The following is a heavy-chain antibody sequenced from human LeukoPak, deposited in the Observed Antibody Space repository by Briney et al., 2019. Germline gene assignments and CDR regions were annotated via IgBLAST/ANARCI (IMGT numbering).Heavy chain of an antibody. CDR2: IKQDGSEK. V-gene: IGHV3-7*03. CDR3: ARKGSRRPSPEGV. J-gene: IGHJ4*02. D-gene: IGHD1-14*01. CDR1: GFTFTNYW. Sequence: GGSLRLSCAASGFTFTNYWMSWVRQAPGKGLEWVADIKQDGSEKYYVDSVKGRFTISRDNAKNSLSLQMDSPRAEDTAVYYCARKGSRRPSPEGVWGQGTLVTVSS.